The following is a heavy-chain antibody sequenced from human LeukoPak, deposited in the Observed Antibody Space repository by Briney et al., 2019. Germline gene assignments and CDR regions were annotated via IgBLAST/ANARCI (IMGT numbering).Heavy chain of an antibody. J-gene: IGHJ4*02. CDR1: GYTFTNYD. D-gene: IGHD6-13*01. V-gene: IGHV1-8*01. Sequence: GASVKVSCQASGYTFTNYDINWLRQAAGQGLEWMGWMNPNSGNTGSAQKFQGRVTMTSNTSISTAYMELSSLRSEDTAVYYCARGLRREQQLLRAFDYWGQGTPVTVSS. CDR3: ARGLRREQQLLRAFDY. CDR2: MNPNSGNT.